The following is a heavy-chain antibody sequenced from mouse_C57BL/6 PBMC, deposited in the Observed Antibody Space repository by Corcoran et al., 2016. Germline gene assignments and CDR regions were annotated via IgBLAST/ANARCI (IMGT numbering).Heavy chain of an antibody. V-gene: IGHV3-6*01. D-gene: IGHD2-4*01. CDR3: ARDKGDYDYGVPFAY. J-gene: IGHJ3*01. CDR2: ISYDGSN. CDR1: GYSITSGYY. Sequence: DVQLQESGPGLVKPSQSLSLTCSVTGYSITSGYYWNWIRQFPGNKLEWMGYISYDGSNNYNPSLKNRISITRDTSKNQFFLKLNSVTTEDTATYYCARDKGDYDYGVPFAYWGQGTLVTVSA.